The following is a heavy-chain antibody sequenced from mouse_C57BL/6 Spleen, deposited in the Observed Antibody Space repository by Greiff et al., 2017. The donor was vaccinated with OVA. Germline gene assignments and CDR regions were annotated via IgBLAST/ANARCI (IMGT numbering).Heavy chain of an antibody. D-gene: IGHD2-2*01. Sequence: QVQLQQSGPELVKPGASVKISCKASGYAFSSSWMNWVKQRPGKGLEWIGGIYPGAGDTNYNGKFKGKATLTADKSSSTAYMQLSSLTSEGSAVYFCARGGYEVDYWGQGTTLTVSS. CDR2: IYPGAGDT. J-gene: IGHJ2*01. CDR3: ARGGYEVDY. V-gene: IGHV1-82*01. CDR1: GYAFSSSW.